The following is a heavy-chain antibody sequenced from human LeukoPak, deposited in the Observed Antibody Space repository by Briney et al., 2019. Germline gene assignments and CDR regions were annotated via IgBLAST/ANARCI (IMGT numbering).Heavy chain of an antibody. Sequence: GMSLRLSCAASGYTFSIYGMNWVRQAPGKGLEWVAIIWYDGSNTYFAESVMGRFSISKDNFKNTVYLQMNSLKIEDTGVYYCARARIVNALDYWGQGAQVTVSS. CDR3: ARARIVNALDY. CDR1: GYTFSIYG. D-gene: IGHD2/OR15-2a*01. J-gene: IGHJ4*02. V-gene: IGHV3-33*01. CDR2: IWYDGSNT.